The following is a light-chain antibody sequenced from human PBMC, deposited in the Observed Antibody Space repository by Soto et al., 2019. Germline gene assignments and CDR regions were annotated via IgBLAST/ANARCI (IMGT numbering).Light chain of an antibody. CDR2: GVS. Sequence: EIVMTQSPATLSVSPGERATVSCRASQSISGELAWYQQRPGQPPRLLIYGVSTRATGVPDRFSGSGSGSDFTLSISGLQSEDFAVYYCQQGHDWPLTFGQGTRLDI. J-gene: IGKJ2*01. V-gene: IGKV3-15*01. CDR3: QQGHDWPLT. CDR1: QSISGE.